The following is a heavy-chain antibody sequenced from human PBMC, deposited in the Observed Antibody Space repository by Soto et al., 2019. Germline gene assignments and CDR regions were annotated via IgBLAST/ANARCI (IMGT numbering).Heavy chain of an antibody. J-gene: IGHJ6*02. CDR1: GGSISDYY. D-gene: IGHD3-3*01. CDR2: IYTTAST. V-gene: IGHV4-4*07. Sequence: NPSETLSLTCTVSGGSISDYYWSWIRQPAGKGLDWIGRIYTTASTNYNPSLKSRVTMSLDTYKNQFSLKLSSVTAADTAVYYCARESTIFGVVIYGMDVWGQGTTVTVSS. CDR3: ARESTIFGVVIYGMDV.